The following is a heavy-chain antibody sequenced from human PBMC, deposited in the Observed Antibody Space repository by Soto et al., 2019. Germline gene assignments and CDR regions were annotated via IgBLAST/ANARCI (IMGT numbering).Heavy chain of an antibody. CDR3: TTEKGY. Sequence: EVQLVESGGGLVKPGESLRLSCAASGFTFTNAWMNWVRQAPGKGLEWVGRIRSKTDGGTPDYAAPAKGRFTISRDDSKNTLYVQMNSLKTEDTAIYYCTTEKGYWGQGTLVSVSS. CDR1: GFTFTNAW. J-gene: IGHJ4*02. V-gene: IGHV3-15*07. CDR2: IRSKTDGGTP.